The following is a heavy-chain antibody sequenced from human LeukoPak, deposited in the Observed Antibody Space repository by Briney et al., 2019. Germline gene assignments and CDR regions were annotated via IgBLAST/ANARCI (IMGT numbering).Heavy chain of an antibody. J-gene: IGHJ6*03. D-gene: IGHD7-27*01. V-gene: IGHV1-69*04. CDR3: ARGLGHYYYYYMDV. CDR2: IIPILGIA. Sequence: PVKVSCKASGGTFSSYAISWVRQAPGQGLEWMGRIIPILGIANYAQKFQGRVTITADKSTSTAYMELSSLRSEDTAVYYCARGLGHYYYYYMDVWGKGTTVTVSS. CDR1: GGTFSSYA.